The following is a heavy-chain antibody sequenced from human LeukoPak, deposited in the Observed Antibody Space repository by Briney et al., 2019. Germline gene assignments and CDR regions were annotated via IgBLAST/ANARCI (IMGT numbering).Heavy chain of an antibody. D-gene: IGHD6-19*01. Sequence: ASVKVSCKASGYTFIGYYMHWIRQAPGQGPEWMGRINPNSGGPNYAPKFQGWVTMTRDTSISTAYMELKRLKSDDTAVYYCAREWRVAGKTTPFDYWGQGTLVTVSS. CDR3: AREWRVAGKTTPFDY. CDR2: INPNSGGP. CDR1: GYTFIGYY. J-gene: IGHJ4*02. V-gene: IGHV1-2*04.